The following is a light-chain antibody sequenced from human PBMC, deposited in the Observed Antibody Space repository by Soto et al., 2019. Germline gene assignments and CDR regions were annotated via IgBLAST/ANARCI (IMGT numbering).Light chain of an antibody. CDR1: SSDVGGYNL. V-gene: IGLV2-23*02. Sequence: QSVLTQPASVSGSPGQSITISCTGTSSDVGGYNLVSWYQQHPGKAPKLMIYEVSKRPSGVSNRFSGSKSGNTASLTISGLQAEDEADYYCCSYAGSSTSMVFGTGTKLTVL. J-gene: IGLJ1*01. CDR2: EVS. CDR3: CSYAGSSTSMV.